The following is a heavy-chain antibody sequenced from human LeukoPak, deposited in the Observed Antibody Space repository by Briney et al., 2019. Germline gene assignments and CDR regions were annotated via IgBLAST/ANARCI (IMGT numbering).Heavy chain of an antibody. V-gene: IGHV3-48*03. CDR1: GFTFSSYE. CDR3: AREFVLRFFEGYMDV. J-gene: IGHJ6*03. Sequence: GGSLRLSCTASGFTFSSYEMNWVRQAPGKGLEWVSYISTSDSTIYYADSVKGRFTISRDNAKNSLYLQMNSLRAEDTAIYYCAREFVLRFFEGYMDVWGKGTTVTVSS. CDR2: ISTSDSTI. D-gene: IGHD3-3*01.